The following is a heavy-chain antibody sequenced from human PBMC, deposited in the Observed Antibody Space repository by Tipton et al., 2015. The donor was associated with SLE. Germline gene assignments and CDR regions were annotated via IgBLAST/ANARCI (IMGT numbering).Heavy chain of an antibody. Sequence: TLSLTCTVSGGSISSGSYSWSWIRQPAGKGLEWIGRIYISGSTKYNPSLKSRVTISVDTSKNQFSLKLSPVTAADTAVYYCARDPGVVGWVNDAFDIWGQGTMVTVSS. CDR3: ARDPGVVGWVNDAFDI. J-gene: IGHJ3*02. CDR2: IYISGST. D-gene: IGHD2-15*01. CDR1: GGSISSGSYS. V-gene: IGHV4-61*02.